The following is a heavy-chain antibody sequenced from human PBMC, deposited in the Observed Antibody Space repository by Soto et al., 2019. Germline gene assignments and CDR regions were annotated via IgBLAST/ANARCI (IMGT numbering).Heavy chain of an antibody. J-gene: IGHJ4*02. CDR2: ISYDGSNK. V-gene: IGHV3-30*18. CDR1: GFTFSSYG. Sequence: PWGSLRLSCAASGFTFSSYGMHWVRQAPCKGLEWVAVISYDGSNKYYADSVKGRFTISRDNSKNTLYLQMNSLRAEDTAVYYCAKDSGSGSYVGYYFDYWGQGTLVTVSS. CDR3: AKDSGSGSYVGYYFDY. D-gene: IGHD3-10*01.